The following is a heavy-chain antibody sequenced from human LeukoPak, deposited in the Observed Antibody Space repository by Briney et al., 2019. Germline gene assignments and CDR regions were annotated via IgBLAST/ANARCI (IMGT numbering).Heavy chain of an antibody. Sequence: SVKVSCKAPGGTFSSYAISWVRQAPGQGLEWMGGIIPIFGTANYAQKFQGRVTITADESTSTAYMELSSLRSEDTAVYYCARLVDYGDYGLEYDYWGQGTLVTVSS. CDR1: GGTFSSYA. D-gene: IGHD4-17*01. CDR2: IIPIFGTA. J-gene: IGHJ4*02. CDR3: ARLVDYGDYGLEYDY. V-gene: IGHV1-69*13.